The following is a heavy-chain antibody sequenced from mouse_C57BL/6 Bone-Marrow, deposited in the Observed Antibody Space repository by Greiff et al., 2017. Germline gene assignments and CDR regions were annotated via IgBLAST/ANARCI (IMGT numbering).Heavy chain of an antibody. CDR3: ARGDDYDYARDY. Sequence: EVKLVESGPELVKPGASVKISCKASGYSFTDYNMNWVKQSNGKSLEWIGVINPNYGTTSYNQKFKGKATLTVDQSSSTAYMQLNSLTSEDSAVYYCARGDDYDYARDYWGQGTSVTVSS. V-gene: IGHV1-39*01. J-gene: IGHJ4*01. CDR2: INPNYGTT. D-gene: IGHD2-4*01. CDR1: GYSFTDYN.